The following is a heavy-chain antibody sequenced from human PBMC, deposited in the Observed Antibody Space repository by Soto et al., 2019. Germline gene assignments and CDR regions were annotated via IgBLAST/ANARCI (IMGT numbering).Heavy chain of an antibody. CDR1: GFTFGDYA. V-gene: IGHV3-49*03. CDR2: ITSKAYGGTT. Sequence: GGSLRLSCTASGFTFGDYAMIWFRQAPGKGLEWVGFITSKAYGGTTEYAAAVKGRFTISRDDSKSIAYLQMNSLKTDDTAVYYFSRVPPNNRGAPLDYWGQGNLVTVSS. CDR3: SRVPPNNRGAPLDY. J-gene: IGHJ4*02. D-gene: IGHD3-10*01.